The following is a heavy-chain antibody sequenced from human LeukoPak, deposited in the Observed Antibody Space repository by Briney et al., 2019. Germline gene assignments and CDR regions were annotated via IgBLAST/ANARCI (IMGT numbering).Heavy chain of an antibody. CDR3: ARDPSIFGVVIMFFGFDP. D-gene: IGHD3-3*01. V-gene: IGHV4-39*07. CDR2: IYYSGST. CDR1: GGSISSYY. Sequence: PSETLSLTCTVSGGSISSYYWGWIRQPPGKGLEWIGSIYYSGSTYYNPSLKSRVTISVDTSKNQFSLKLSSVTAADTAVYYCARDPSIFGVVIMFFGFDPWGQGTLVTVSS. J-gene: IGHJ5*02.